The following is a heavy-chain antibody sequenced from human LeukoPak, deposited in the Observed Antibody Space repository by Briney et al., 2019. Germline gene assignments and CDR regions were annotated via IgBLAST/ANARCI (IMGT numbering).Heavy chain of an antibody. J-gene: IGHJ3*02. CDR3: ARVNPHYTAMVINAFDI. V-gene: IGHV4-34*01. CDR2: INHSGST. CDR1: GGSFSGYY. D-gene: IGHD5-18*01. Sequence: SETLSLTCAVYGGSFSGYYWSWIRQPPGKGLEWIGEINHSGSTNYNPSLKSRVTISVDTSKNQFSLKLGSVTAADTAVYYCARVNPHYTAMVINAFDIWGQGTMVTVSS.